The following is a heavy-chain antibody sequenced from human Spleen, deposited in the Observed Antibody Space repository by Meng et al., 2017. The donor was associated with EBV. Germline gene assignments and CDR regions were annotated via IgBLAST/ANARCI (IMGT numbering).Heavy chain of an antibody. CDR1: GVSFSVNGYY. V-gene: IGHV4-39*07. D-gene: IGHD3-16*02. Sequence: QTSRPGLVQFPDTLSLTLTVSGVSFSVNGYYWGWIRQPPGKGLEWIGGFSYRGTTLYNPSLKSRVTISVDTSKEQISLNLTSMTAADTAVYYCVRLDPPRWGGYPGYWGHGTLVTVSS. CDR2: FSYRGTT. J-gene: IGHJ4*01. CDR3: VRLDPPRWGGYPGY.